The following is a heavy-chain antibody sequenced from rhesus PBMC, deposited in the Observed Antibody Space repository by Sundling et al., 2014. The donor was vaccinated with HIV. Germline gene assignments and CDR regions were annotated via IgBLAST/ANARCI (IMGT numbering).Heavy chain of an antibody. D-gene: IGHD5-42*01. J-gene: IGHJ4*01. CDR3: ARERGSRVDF. CDR1: GDSITSSY. CDR2: ISGGAGNT. V-gene: IGHV4-173*01. Sequence: QVQLQESGPGLVKPSETLSLTCAVSGDSITSSYWNWIRQSPGKRLEWIGRISGGAGNTDFNPSLKSRVTMSTDTSKNQFSLNLISVTAADTAVYYCARERGSRVDFWGQGSPGHRLL.